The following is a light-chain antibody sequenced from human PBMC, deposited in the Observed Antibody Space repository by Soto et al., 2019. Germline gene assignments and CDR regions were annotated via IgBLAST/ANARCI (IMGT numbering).Light chain of an antibody. CDR3: QTWDTGIWV. CDR1: SGHSNYA. Sequence: QAVVTQSPSVSASLGASVKLTCTLSSGHSNYAIAWHQQQPEKGPRYLMKINSDGSHIKGDGIPDRFSGSSSGTERYLTISRLQSEDEADYYCQTWDTGIWVFGGGTKLTVL. V-gene: IGLV4-69*01. CDR2: INSDGSH. J-gene: IGLJ3*02.